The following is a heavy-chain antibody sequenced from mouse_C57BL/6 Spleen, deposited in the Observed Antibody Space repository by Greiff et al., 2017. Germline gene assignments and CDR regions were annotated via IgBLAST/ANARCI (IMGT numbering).Heavy chain of an antibody. J-gene: IGHJ3*01. V-gene: IGHV1-19*01. CDR1: GYTFTDYY. Sequence: EVQVVESGPVLVKPGASVKMSCKASGYTFTDYYMNWVKQSHGKSLEWIGVINPYNGGTSYNQKFKGKATLTVDKSSSTAYMELNSLTSEDSAVYYCARGGEGFAYWGQGTLVTVSA. CDR2: INPYNGGT. CDR3: ARGGEGFAY.